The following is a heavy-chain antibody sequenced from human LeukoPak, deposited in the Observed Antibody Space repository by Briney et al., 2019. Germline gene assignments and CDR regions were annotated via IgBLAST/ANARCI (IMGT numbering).Heavy chain of an antibody. CDR1: GFTFSSYG. D-gene: IGHD6-19*01. CDR2: ITYDGSNK. J-gene: IGHJ5*02. Sequence: GGSLRLSCAASGFTFSSYGMHWVRPAAGKGLEWLAVITYDGSNKYYADSVKGRFTISRDNSKNTLYLQMESLRAEDTAVYYCAKHGRVVAGPWFDPWGQGTLITVSS. V-gene: IGHV3-30*18. CDR3: AKHGRVVAGPWFDP.